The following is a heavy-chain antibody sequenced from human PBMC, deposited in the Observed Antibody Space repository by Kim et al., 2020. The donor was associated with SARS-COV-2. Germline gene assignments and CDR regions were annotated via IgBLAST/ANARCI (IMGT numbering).Heavy chain of an antibody. CDR2: INHSGST. CDR3: ARGDYYYGSGSYLELGNDY. J-gene: IGHJ4*02. V-gene: IGHV4-34*01. D-gene: IGHD3-10*01. CDR1: GGSFSGYY. Sequence: SETLSLTCAVYGGSFSGYYWSWIRQPPGKGLEWIGEINHSGSTNYNPSLKSRVTISVDTSKNQFSLELSSVTAADTAVYYCARGDYYYGSGSYLELGNDYWGQGTLVTVSS.